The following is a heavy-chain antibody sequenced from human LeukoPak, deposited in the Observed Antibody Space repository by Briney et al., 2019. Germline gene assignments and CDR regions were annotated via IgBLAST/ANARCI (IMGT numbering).Heavy chain of an antibody. CDR3: ARSYSDCSSTSCYPYYYYYYMDV. D-gene: IGHD2-2*01. CDR1: GGSISSGSYY. CDR2: IYTSGST. Sequence: SETLSLTCTVSGGSISSGSYYWSWIRQPAGKGLEWIGRIYTSGSTNYNPSLKSRVTISVDTSKNQFSLKLSSVTAADTAVYYCARSYSDCSSTSCYPYYYYYYMDVWGKGTTVTVSS. J-gene: IGHJ6*03. V-gene: IGHV4-61*02.